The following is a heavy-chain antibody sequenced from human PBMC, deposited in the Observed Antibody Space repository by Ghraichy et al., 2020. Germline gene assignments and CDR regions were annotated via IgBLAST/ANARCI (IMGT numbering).Heavy chain of an antibody. CDR3: ARDESYDSSGF. CDR2: ISSSSSYI. V-gene: IGHV3-21*01. J-gene: IGHJ4*02. Sequence: GESLNISCAASGFTFSSYSMNWVRQAPGKGLEWVSSISSSSSYIYYADSVKGRFTISRDNAKNSLYLQMNSLRAEDTAVYYCARDESYDSSGFWGQGTLVTVSS. D-gene: IGHD3-22*01. CDR1: GFTFSSYS.